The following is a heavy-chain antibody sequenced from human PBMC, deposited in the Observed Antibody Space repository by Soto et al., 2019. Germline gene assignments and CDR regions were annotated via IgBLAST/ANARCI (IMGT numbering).Heavy chain of an antibody. V-gene: IGHV4-61*01. CDR3: ARNTDVHNHLRSRYLFDY. Sequence: KPSETLSLTCSVSGGSVSNKTYYWSWIRQPPGKRLEWIGYVYYSGTTNYNPSLKSRVTISVDLSKNQFSLRLSSVTTADTALYYCARNTDVHNHLRSRYLFDYWGQGTLVTVSS. CDR2: VYYSGTT. J-gene: IGHJ4*02. D-gene: IGHD4-17*01. CDR1: GGSVSNKTYY.